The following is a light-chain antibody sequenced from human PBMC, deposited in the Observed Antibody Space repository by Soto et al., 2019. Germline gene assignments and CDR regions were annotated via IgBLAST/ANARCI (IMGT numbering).Light chain of an antibody. CDR1: QSVSSN. J-gene: IGKJ4*01. V-gene: IGKV3-15*01. Sequence: EIVMTQSPATLSVSPGERATLSCRASQSVSSNLAWYQQKPGQAPRLLIYGASTRATGIPARFSGSGSGTEFTLTIRSLQSEDFAVYYCQQYNNWLRTFGGGTKVEIK. CDR2: GAS. CDR3: QQYNNWLRT.